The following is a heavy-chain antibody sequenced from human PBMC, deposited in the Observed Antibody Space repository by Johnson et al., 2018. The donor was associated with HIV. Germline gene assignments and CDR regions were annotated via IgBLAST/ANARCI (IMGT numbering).Heavy chain of an antibody. CDR1: GFTFSSYW. CDR2: IYSSGSA. CDR3: ARETAGATNDAFDI. D-gene: IGHD1-26*01. Sequence: VQLVESGGGVVQPGRSLRLSCAASGFTFSSYWMSWVRQAPGQGLEWVSVIYSSGSAYNADSMKGRFTISRDNAKNSLYLQMNSLRAEDTAVYYCARETAGATNDAFDIWGQGTMVTVSS. J-gene: IGHJ3*02. V-gene: IGHV3-66*01.